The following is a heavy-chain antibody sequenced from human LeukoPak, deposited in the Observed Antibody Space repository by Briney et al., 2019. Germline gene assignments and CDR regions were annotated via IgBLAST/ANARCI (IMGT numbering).Heavy chain of an antibody. CDR3: ATQRGYYYDSSGYPYYFDY. CDR1: GYCFTSYW. V-gene: IGHV5-51*01. Sequence: GESLKISCKGSGYCFTSYWIGWVRQMPGKGLEWMGVIYPGDSDTRYSPSFQGQVTISADKSISTAYLQWSSLKASDTAMYYCATQRGYYYDSSGYPYYFDYWGQGTLVTVSS. J-gene: IGHJ4*02. D-gene: IGHD3-22*01. CDR2: IYPGDSDT.